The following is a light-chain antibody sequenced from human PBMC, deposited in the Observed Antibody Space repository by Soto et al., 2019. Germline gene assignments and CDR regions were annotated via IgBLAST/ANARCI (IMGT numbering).Light chain of an antibody. CDR1: QSVNIY. Sequence: PGERATLSCRASQSVNIYSAWYQQKPGQAPRLLIFGASYRATGIPARFSGSGSGTEFNLTISSLQSEDFAVYFCQQYDDWLRLTFGGGTKVESK. CDR3: QQYDDWLRLT. CDR2: GAS. V-gene: IGKV3D-15*01. J-gene: IGKJ4*01.